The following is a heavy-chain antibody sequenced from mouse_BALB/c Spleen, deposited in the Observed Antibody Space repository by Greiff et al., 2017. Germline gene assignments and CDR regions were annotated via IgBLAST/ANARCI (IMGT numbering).Heavy chain of an antibody. D-gene: IGHD1-2*01. CDR3: ARLTTASYYYAMDY. CDR2: ISTYYGDA. Sequence: QVQLQQSGAELVRPGVSVKISCKGSGYTFTDYAMHWVKQSHAKSLEWIGVISTYYGDASYNQKFKGKATMTVDKSSSTAYMELARLTSEDSAIYYCARLTTASYYYAMDYWGQGTSVTVSS. CDR1: GYTFTDYA. J-gene: IGHJ4*01. V-gene: IGHV1S137*01.